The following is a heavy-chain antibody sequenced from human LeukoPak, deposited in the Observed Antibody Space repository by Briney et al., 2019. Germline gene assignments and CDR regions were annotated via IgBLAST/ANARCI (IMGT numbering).Heavy chain of an antibody. CDR3: VRGRSGSGRYAFEV. Sequence: PGGSLRLSCAASGFTFNIYGLHWVRQAPGKGLEWISYIRDGGGATYFSDSVKGRFSISRDDASHTLYLQMRSLRDEDTAVYCCVRGRSGSGRYAFEVWGQGTMVTVSS. D-gene: IGHD3-10*01. CDR1: GFTFNIYG. CDR2: IRDGGGAT. J-gene: IGHJ3*01. V-gene: IGHV3-48*02.